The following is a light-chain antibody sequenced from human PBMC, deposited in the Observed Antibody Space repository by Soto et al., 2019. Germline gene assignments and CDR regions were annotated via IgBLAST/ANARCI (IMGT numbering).Light chain of an antibody. CDR3: QHYNSYSEA. V-gene: IGKV1-5*03. Sequence: DIQMTQSPSSLSASVGDRGTITCRASQSVSGWLAWYQQKPGKAPKXLIYKASTLKSGVPSRFSGSGSGTEFTLTISSLQPDDVATYYCQHYNSYSEALGQGTKVDIK. J-gene: IGKJ1*01. CDR1: QSVSGW. CDR2: KAS.